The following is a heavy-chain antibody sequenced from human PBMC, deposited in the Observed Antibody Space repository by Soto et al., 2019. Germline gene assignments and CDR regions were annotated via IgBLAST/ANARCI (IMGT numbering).Heavy chain of an antibody. CDR3: ARGDRGAFDL. CDR1: GFTFSYYW. V-gene: IGHV3-74*01. D-gene: IGHD2-21*02. J-gene: IGHJ3*01. Sequence: EVQLVESEGGLVQPGGSLRLSCAASGFTFSYYWMHWVRQAPGQGLVWVSRIHSDGSSTTYADSVKGRFTISRDNAKNTMYLQMNSLRVEDTVVYYCARGDRGAFDLWGQGTMVTVSS. CDR2: IHSDGSST.